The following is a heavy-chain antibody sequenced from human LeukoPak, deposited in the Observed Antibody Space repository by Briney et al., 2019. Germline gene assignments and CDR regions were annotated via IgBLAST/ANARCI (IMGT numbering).Heavy chain of an antibody. V-gene: IGHV3-30*18. CDR3: AKRKYQLPTLLDY. Sequence: GRSLRLSCAASGLTFSSYGMHGVRQAPGKGLEWVAVISYDGSNKYYADSVKGRFTISRDNSKNTLYLQMNSLRAEDTAVYYCAKRKYQLPTLLDYWGQGTLVTVSS. D-gene: IGHD2-2*01. J-gene: IGHJ4*02. CDR2: ISYDGSNK. CDR1: GLTFSSYG.